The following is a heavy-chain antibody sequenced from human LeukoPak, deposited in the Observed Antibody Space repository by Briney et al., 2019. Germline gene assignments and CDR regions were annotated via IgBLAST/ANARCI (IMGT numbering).Heavy chain of an antibody. CDR2: ISWNSGSI. Sequence: GGSLRLSCAASGFTFDDYAMHWVRQAPGKGLEWVSGISWNSGSIGYADSVKGRFTISRDNAKNSLYLQMNSLRAEDTALYYCAKYLDAEVIAAGSWGQGTLVTVSS. CDR3: AKYLDAEVIAAGS. J-gene: IGHJ5*02. D-gene: IGHD6-13*01. CDR1: GFTFDDYA. V-gene: IGHV3-9*01.